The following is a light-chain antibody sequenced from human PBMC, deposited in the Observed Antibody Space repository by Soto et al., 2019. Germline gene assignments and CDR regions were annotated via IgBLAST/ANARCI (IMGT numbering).Light chain of an antibody. Sequence: QSVLTQPASVSGSPGQSITISCTGTSSDVGGYKYVSWYQQHPDKAPKLIIYDVTNRPPGISNRFSGSKSGNTASLTISGLQAEDEADYYCSSNSSSSSYVFGTVTNVTVL. CDR3: SSNSSSSSYV. CDR1: SSDVGGYKY. CDR2: DVT. J-gene: IGLJ1*01. V-gene: IGLV2-14*01.